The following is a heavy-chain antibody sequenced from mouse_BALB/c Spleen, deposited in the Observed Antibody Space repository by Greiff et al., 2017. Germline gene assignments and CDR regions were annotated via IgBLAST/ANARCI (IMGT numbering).Heavy chain of an antibody. V-gene: IGHV2-6-7*01. Sequence: VKLMESGPGLVAPSQSLSITCTVSGFSLTGYGVNWVRQPPGKGLEWLGMIWGDGSTDYNSALKSRLSISKDNSKSQVFLKMNSLQTDDTARYYCARDIPYPRRAMDYWGQGTSVTVSS. CDR3: ARDIPYPRRAMDY. J-gene: IGHJ4*01. D-gene: IGHD2-12*01. CDR2: IWGDGST. CDR1: GFSLTGYG.